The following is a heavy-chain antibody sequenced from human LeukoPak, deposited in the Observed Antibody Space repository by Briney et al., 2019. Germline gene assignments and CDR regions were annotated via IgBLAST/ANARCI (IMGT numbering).Heavy chain of an antibody. Sequence: GGSLRLSCAASGFTFSSFALCWVRQAPGKGLEWISGISGSGGRTDYADSVKGRFTISRDNSKNTLYLQVSSLRADDTALYYCAKSPPRCSGGSCYGYWGQGTLVTVSS. CDR2: ISGSGGRT. D-gene: IGHD2-15*01. J-gene: IGHJ4*02. CDR1: GFTFSSFA. CDR3: AKSPPRCSGGSCYGY. V-gene: IGHV3-23*01.